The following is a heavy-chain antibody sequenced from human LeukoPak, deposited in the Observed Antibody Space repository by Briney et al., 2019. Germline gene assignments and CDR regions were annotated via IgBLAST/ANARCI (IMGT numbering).Heavy chain of an antibody. CDR2: IIPIFGTA. D-gene: IGHD6-19*01. CDR1: GGTFSSYA. Sequence: SVKVSCKASGGTFSSYAISWVRQAPGQGLEWMGGIIPIFGTANYAQKFQGRVTITADKSTSTAYMELSSLRSEDTAVYYCARDRYSSGWYSDFDYWGQGTLVTVSS. V-gene: IGHV1-69*06. J-gene: IGHJ4*02. CDR3: ARDRYSSGWYSDFDY.